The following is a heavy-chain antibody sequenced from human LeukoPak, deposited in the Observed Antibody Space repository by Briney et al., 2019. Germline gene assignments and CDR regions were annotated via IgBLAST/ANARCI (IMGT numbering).Heavy chain of an antibody. CDR1: GFTFSSYS. J-gene: IGHJ4*02. Sequence: PGGSLRLSYAASGFTFSSYSMNWVRQAPGKGLEWVSSISSSSSYIYYADSVKGRFTISRDNAKNSLYLQMNSLRAEDTAVYYCARDSSGSYGYSHWGQGTLVTVSS. D-gene: IGHD5-18*01. CDR3: ARDSSGSYGYSH. CDR2: ISSSSSYI. V-gene: IGHV3-21*01.